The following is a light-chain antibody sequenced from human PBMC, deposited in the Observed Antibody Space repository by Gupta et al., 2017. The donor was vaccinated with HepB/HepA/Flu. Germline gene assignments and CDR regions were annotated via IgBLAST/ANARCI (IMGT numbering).Light chain of an antibody. CDR2: AAS. J-gene: IGKJ1*01. CDR3: QQSYSFPRT. V-gene: IGKV1-39*01. Sequence: IQMTQFPSSQPASVADRVTITCRASQNIDKYLNWYQQKSRRAPEVLIYAASTLQTGVPSRFSGRGSGTDFSLTINNLQPEDFATYYCQQSYSFPRTFGQGTTVEIE. CDR1: QNIDKY.